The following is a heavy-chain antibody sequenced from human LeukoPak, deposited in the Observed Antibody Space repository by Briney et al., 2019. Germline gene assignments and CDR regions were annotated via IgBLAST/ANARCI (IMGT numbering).Heavy chain of an antibody. CDR2: INPSGGST. Sequence: GASVKVSCKASGYTFTSYYMHWVRQAPGQGLEWMGIINPSGGSTSYAQKFQGRVTMTRDTSTSTVYMELSSLRSEDTAVYYCARAIGYCSSTSCHREGFDYWGQGTLVTVSS. CDR1: GYTFTSYY. V-gene: IGHV1-46*01. CDR3: ARAIGYCSSTSCHREGFDY. J-gene: IGHJ4*02. D-gene: IGHD2-2*01.